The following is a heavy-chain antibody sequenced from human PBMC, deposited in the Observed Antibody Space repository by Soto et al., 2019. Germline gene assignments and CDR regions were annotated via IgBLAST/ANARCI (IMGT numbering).Heavy chain of an antibody. CDR1: GGSISSGGYY. CDR3: QGNYYRGRPTYYFDY. V-gene: IGHV4-34*01. J-gene: IGHJ4*02. CDR2: INHSGST. D-gene: IGHD3-10*01. Sequence: SETLSLTCAVSGGSISSGGYYWTWIRQPPGTGLEWIGEINHSGSTNYNLSLKSRVTISVDTSKNQFSLRLSSVTAADTAVYYCQGNYYRGRPTYYFDYWGQGIQVTVSS.